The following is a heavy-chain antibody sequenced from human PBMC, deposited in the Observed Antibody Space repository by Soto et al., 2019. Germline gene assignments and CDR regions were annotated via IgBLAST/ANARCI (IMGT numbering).Heavy chain of an antibody. CDR1: GFTVSSNY. CDR3: ARWYNWNYGGMDV. Sequence: EVQLLESGGGLVQPGGSLRLSCAASGFTVSSNYLGWVGQAQGKGLEWVSVIYTGGSAYYADSGKDRFTISRDNSKNTLYLQMNSLRAEDTAVYYCARWYNWNYGGMDVWGQGTTVTVSS. V-gene: IGHV3-66*01. J-gene: IGHJ6*02. CDR2: IYTGGSA. D-gene: IGHD1-20*01.